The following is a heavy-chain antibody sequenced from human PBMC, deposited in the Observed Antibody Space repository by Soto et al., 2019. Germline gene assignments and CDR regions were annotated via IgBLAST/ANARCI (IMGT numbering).Heavy chain of an antibody. D-gene: IGHD1-26*01. J-gene: IGHJ3*02. CDR1: GFTFSNAW. Sequence: GGSLRLSCAASGFTFSNAWMSWVRQAPGKGLELVGRIKSKTDGGTTDYAAPVKGRFTISRDDSKNTLYLQMNSLKTEDTAVYYCTTGSYHDAFDIWGQGTMVTVSS. CDR2: IKSKTDGGTT. V-gene: IGHV3-15*01. CDR3: TTGSYHDAFDI.